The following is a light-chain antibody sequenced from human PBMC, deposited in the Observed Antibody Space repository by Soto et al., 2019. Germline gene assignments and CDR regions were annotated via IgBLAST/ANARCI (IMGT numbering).Light chain of an antibody. CDR3: LQDNSYPLT. CDR2: GAS. J-gene: IGKJ4*01. Sequence: AITMTQSPSSLSASVGDRVTITCRASQGIRNDLGWYQQKPGKAPKVLIYGASSLQSGVPSRFSGSGSGTAFTLIISSLQPEDFATYYFLQDNSYPLTFGGGTKVEIK. CDR1: QGIRND. V-gene: IGKV1-6*01.